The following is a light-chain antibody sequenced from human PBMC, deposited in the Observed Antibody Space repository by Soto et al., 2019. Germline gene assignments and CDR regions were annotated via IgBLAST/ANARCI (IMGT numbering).Light chain of an antibody. CDR1: QSISRS. CDR3: KQSYRTNLWT. V-gene: IGKV1-39*01. J-gene: IGKJ1*01. Sequence: DIQMTQSPSSLSASVGDRVTITCRATQSISRSLNWYQQKPGKAPKLLIYAASSLQSGVPSRFSGSGSGTDFTLTISSLQPEEVATYYCKQSYRTNLWTFGQGTKGDIK. CDR2: AAS.